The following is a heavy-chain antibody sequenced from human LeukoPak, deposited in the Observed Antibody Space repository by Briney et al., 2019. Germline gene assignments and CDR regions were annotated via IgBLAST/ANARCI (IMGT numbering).Heavy chain of an antibody. J-gene: IGHJ4*02. CDR2: ISSSSTYI. CDR1: GFTFSTYA. D-gene: IGHD4-17*01. CDR3: ARDARATVATDY. V-gene: IGHV3-21*01. Sequence: GGSLRLSCAASGFTFSTYAMSWVRQAPGKGLEWVSSISSSSTYIYSADSVKGRFTISRDNAKNSLYLQMNSLRAEDTAVYYCARDARATVATDYWGQGTLVTVSS.